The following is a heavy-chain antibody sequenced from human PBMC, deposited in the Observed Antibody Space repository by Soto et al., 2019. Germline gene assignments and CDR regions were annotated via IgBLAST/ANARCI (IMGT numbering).Heavy chain of an antibody. Sequence: QVQLVESGGGVVQPGRSLRLSCAASGFTFSSYGMHWVRQAPGKGLEWVAVISYDGSNKYYADSVKGRFTISRDNSKNTLYLQMYSLRAEDTAVYYCAKFVYDFRSGTFDAFDIWGQGTMVTVSS. CDR3: AKFVYDFRSGTFDAFDI. J-gene: IGHJ3*02. CDR2: ISYDGSNK. D-gene: IGHD3-3*01. V-gene: IGHV3-30*18. CDR1: GFTFSSYG.